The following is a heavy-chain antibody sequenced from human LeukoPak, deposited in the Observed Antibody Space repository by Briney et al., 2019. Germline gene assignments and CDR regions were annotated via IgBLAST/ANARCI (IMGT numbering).Heavy chain of an antibody. J-gene: IGHJ3*02. Sequence: ASVKVSCKVSGYTLTELSMHWVRQAPGKGLEWMGGFDPEDGETIYAQKFQGRVTMTEDTSTDTAYMELSSLRSEDTAVYYCATDPQWEIGESAFDIWGQGTMVTVSS. V-gene: IGHV1-24*01. D-gene: IGHD1-26*01. CDR2: FDPEDGET. CDR1: GYTLTELS. CDR3: ATDPQWEIGESAFDI.